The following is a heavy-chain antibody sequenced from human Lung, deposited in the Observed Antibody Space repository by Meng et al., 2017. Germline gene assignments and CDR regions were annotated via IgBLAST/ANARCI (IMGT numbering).Heavy chain of an antibody. CDR2: ISHSGST. V-gene: IGHV4-30-2*01. CDR3: ARSGYCSGSSCYGSFDS. D-gene: IGHD2-15*01. Sequence: QVQLRESGPGLVKPSQTLSLTCAVSGGSISSGGYSWSWIRQPPGKGLEWIGDISHSGSTYYNPSLKNRVTISVDRSKNQFSLRLTSVTAADTAVHSCARSGYCSGSSCYGSFDSWGQGTLVTVSS. CDR1: GGSISSGGYS. J-gene: IGHJ4*02.